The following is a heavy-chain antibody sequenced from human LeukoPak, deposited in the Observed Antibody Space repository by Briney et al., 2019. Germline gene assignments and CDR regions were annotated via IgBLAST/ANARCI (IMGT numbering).Heavy chain of an antibody. CDR2: LDSGGNT. CDR1: GVTVSRNY. J-gene: IGHJ4*02. V-gene: IGHV3-53*01. CDR3: AKTRPLDSSSWSHGDY. Sequence: GGSLRLSCAASGVTVSRNYMSWVRQAPGKGLEWVSVLDSGGNTHYADSVKGRFTISRDSSKNTLYLQMNSLRAEDTAVYYCAKTRPLDSSSWSHGDYWGQGTLVTVSS. D-gene: IGHD6-13*01.